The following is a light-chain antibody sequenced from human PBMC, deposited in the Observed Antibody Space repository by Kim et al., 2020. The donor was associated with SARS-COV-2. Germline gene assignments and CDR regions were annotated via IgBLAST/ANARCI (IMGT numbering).Light chain of an antibody. CDR1: SSNIGSNY. CDR3: AAWDDSVSGWV. V-gene: IGLV1-47*01. Sequence: QSVLTQPPSASGTPGQRVTISCSGSSSNIGSNYVYWYQQLPGTAPKLLIYRNNHRPSGVPDRFSGSKYGTSASLAISGLRSEDEADYYCAAWDDSVSGWVFGGGTKLTVL. CDR2: RNN. J-gene: IGLJ3*02.